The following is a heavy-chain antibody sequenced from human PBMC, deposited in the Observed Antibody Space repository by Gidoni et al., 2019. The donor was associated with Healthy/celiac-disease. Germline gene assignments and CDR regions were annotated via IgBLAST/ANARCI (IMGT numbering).Heavy chain of an antibody. D-gene: IGHD4-17*01. V-gene: IGHV4-34*01. CDR1: GGSFSGYY. CDR2: SNHSGST. J-gene: IGHJ4*02. CDR3: ARTRRTDAGDYGDNERGLDY. Sequence: QVQLQQWGAGLLKPSETLSLTCAVYGGSFSGYYWSWIRQPPGKGLEWIGESNHSGSTNYTPSLKSRVTISVDTSKNQFSLKLSSVTAADTAVYYCARTRRTDAGDYGDNERGLDYWGQGTLVTVSS.